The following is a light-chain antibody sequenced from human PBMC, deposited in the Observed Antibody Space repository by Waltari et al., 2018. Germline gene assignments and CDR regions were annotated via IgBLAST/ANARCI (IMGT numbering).Light chain of an antibody. Sequence: QSALTPPASVSGSPGQSIPISCTGTSSDVGGYHYVSWYQQHPGKAPKLMIYEVSNRPSGVSNRFSGSKSGNTASLTISGLQAEDEADYYCSSYTSSSTLVVFGGGTKLTVL. CDR1: SSDVGGYHY. J-gene: IGLJ2*01. CDR2: EVS. CDR3: SSYTSSSTLVV. V-gene: IGLV2-14*01.